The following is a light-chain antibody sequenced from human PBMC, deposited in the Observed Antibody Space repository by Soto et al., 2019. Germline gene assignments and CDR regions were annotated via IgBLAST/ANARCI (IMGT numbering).Light chain of an antibody. V-gene: IGKV1-5*03. Sequence: DIQMTQSPSTLSASVGDRFTITCRASQSIMSWLAWYQQKPGKAPKLLIYKASDLDVGVPSRFSGSGSGTDFTLTISSLQPEDFATYFCQQSYSTPWTFGQGTKVDIK. J-gene: IGKJ1*01. CDR1: QSIMSW. CDR3: QQSYSTPWT. CDR2: KAS.